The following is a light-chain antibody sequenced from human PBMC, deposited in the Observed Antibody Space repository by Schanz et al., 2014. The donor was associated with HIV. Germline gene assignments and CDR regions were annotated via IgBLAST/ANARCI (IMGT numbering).Light chain of an antibody. CDR1: QSVSSSY. Sequence: EIVLTQFPATLSLSPGERATLSCGASQSVSSSYLAWYQQKPGLAPRLLIYGASSRATGIPDRFSGSGSGTDFTLTISRLEPEDFAVYYCQQYAYSPWTFGQGTKVEIK. CDR3: QQYAYSPWT. J-gene: IGKJ1*01. CDR2: GAS. V-gene: IGKV3D-20*01.